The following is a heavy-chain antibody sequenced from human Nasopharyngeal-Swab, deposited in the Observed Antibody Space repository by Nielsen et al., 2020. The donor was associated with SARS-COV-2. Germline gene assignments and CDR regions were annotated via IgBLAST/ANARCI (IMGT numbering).Heavy chain of an antibody. D-gene: IGHD3/OR15-3a*01. CDR1: GFIFSSYW. V-gene: IGHV3-7*04. J-gene: IGHJ4*02. Sequence: GVLKISCAGSGFIFSSYWMRWARQAPGKGLEWVADMNQDGSEKRYVDSVQGRFTISRDNAKNSLYLQMNSLRAEDTAVYYCARDGDWNFGFWGQGTLVSVSS. CDR2: MNQDGSEK. CDR3: ARDGDWNFGF.